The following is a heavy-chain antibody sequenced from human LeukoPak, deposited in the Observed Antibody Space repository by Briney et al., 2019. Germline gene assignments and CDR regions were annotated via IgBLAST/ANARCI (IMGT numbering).Heavy chain of an antibody. CDR1: GFTFSNYA. Sequence: GGSLRLSCAASGFTFSNYAMSWVRQAPGKGLEWVSAIVGSGGSTYYADSVKGRFSISRDNSKNTLFLQMNSLRVEDTALYYCSRWGDYDVLTGYYDSDFWGQGTLVTVSS. D-gene: IGHD3-9*01. CDR2: IVGSGGST. V-gene: IGHV3-23*01. CDR3: SRWGDYDVLTGYYDSDF. J-gene: IGHJ4*02.